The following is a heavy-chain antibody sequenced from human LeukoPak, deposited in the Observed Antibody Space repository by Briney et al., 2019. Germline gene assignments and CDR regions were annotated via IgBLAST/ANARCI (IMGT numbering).Heavy chain of an antibody. V-gene: IGHV3-48*01. Sequence: GGSLRLSCAASGFTISSYSMNWVRQAPGKGLEWVSYISSSGSTIYYADSVKGRFTISRDNAKNSLYLQMNSLRAEDTAVYYCARGKMATTYWGQGTLVTVSS. CDR3: ARGKMATTY. J-gene: IGHJ4*02. CDR1: GFTISSYS. CDR2: ISSSGSTI. D-gene: IGHD5-24*01.